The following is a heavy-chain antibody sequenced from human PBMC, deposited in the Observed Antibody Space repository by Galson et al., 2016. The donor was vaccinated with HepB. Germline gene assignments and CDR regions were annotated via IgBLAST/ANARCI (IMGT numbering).Heavy chain of an antibody. CDR3: VTDDFWSGYPSVY. D-gene: IGHD3-3*01. J-gene: IGHJ4*02. CDR2: IKNNYEGGTA. V-gene: IGHV3-15*01. Sequence: SLRLSCAASGFTFSSHVMHWVRQAPGKGLEWVGRIKNNYEGGTADLAAPVKDRFTISRDDSKELLYLHLNSLKTEDTAVYYCVTDDFWSGYPSVYWGQGTLVAVSS. CDR1: GFTFSSHV.